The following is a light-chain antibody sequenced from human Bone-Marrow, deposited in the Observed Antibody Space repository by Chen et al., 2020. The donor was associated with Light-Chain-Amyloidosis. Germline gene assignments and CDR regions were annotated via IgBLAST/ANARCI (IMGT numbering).Light chain of an antibody. CDR3: CSYAGSSTYV. Sequence: QSSLTQPASVSGSPGQSITISCTGTSSDVGGYNLVSWYQQHPGKAPKLMIYEVSKRPSGVSHLFSGSKSGNPASLTISVLQAEDEADYYCCSYAGSSTYVFGTGTKVTVL. CDR2: EVS. CDR1: SSDVGGYNL. V-gene: IGLV2-23*02. J-gene: IGLJ1*01.